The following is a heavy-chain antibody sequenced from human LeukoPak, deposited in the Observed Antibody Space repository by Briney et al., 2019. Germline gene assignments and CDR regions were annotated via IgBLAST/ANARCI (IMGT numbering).Heavy chain of an antibody. CDR2: IIPIFGTA. V-gene: IGHV1-69*06. Sequence: SVKVSCKASGGTFSIYAISWVRQAPGQGLEWMGGIIPIFGTANYAQKFQGRVTITADKSTSTAYMELSSLRSEDTAVYYCARNDYYDSSGYHYWFDPWGQGTLVTVSS. CDR1: GGTFSIYA. D-gene: IGHD3-22*01. J-gene: IGHJ5*02. CDR3: ARNDYYDSSGYHYWFDP.